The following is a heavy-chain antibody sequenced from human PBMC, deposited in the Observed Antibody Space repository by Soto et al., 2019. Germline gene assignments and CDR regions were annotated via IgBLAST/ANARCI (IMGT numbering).Heavy chain of an antibody. V-gene: IGHV3-30-3*01. CDR1: GFTFSSYA. J-gene: IGHJ4*02. CDR2: ISYDGSNK. D-gene: IGHD3-9*01. CDR3: AKDHSDWQTKKNPSPDY. Sequence: GGSLRLSCAASGFTFSSYAMHWVRQAPGKGLEWVAVISYDGSNKYYADSVKGRFTISRDNSKNTLYLQMNSLRAEDTAVYYCAKDHSDWQTKKNPSPDYWGQGTLVTVSS.